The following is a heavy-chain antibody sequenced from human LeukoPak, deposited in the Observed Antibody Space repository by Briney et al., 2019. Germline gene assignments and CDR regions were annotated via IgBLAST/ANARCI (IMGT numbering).Heavy chain of an antibody. D-gene: IGHD3-10*01. CDR1: GGSFSRYY. CDR2: IHYSGST. V-gene: IGHV4-59*01. J-gene: IGHJ3*02. Sequence: PSETLSLTCTVSGGSFSRYYWSWIRQPPGKGLEWIGNIHYSGSTNYNPSLKSRVTISIDTSKNQFSLRLSSVTAVDTAVYYCARGLLRTAPDMWGQGTMVTVSS. CDR3: ARGLLRTAPDM.